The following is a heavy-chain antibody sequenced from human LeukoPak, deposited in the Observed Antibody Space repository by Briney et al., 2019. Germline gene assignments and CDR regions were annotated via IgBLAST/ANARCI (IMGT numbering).Heavy chain of an antibody. D-gene: IGHD2-15*01. J-gene: IGHJ4*02. CDR3: AREGTGGSCYF. Sequence: GGSLRLSCAASGFKFDDYAMHWVRQAPGEGLEWVSSISWNGDKLGYANSVKGRLTISRDNAKNTLYLQMNSLRAEDTAVYYCAREGTGGSCYFWGQGTLVTVSS. CDR2: ISWNGDKL. V-gene: IGHV3-9*01. CDR1: GFKFDDYA.